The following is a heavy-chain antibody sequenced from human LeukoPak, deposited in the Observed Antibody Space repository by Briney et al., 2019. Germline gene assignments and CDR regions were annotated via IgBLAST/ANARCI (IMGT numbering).Heavy chain of an antibody. Sequence: GGSLRLSCAASGFTFSSYSMNWVRQAPGKGLEWVSSISSSSSYIYYADSVKGRFTISRDNAKNSLYLQMNSLRAEDTAVYYCTTDPWFGELELLDYWGQGTLVTVSS. V-gene: IGHV3-21*01. CDR2: ISSSSSYI. J-gene: IGHJ4*02. D-gene: IGHD3-10*01. CDR1: GFTFSSYS. CDR3: TTDPWFGELELLDY.